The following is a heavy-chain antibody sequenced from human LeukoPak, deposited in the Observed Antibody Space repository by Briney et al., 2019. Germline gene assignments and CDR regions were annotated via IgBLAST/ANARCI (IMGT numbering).Heavy chain of an antibody. V-gene: IGHV4-38-2*02. J-gene: IGHJ4*02. CDR1: GYFISSGYY. CDR2: ISQSGTT. D-gene: IGHD3-22*01. Sequence: DPSETLSLTCTVSGYFISSGYYWGWIRQPPGKGLEWNGSISQSGTTYYTPSLKSRVTISVATSKNLYSLRLSSVTAADTAVYYCARDHDDSSGYYGYWGQGTLVTVSS. CDR3: ARDHDDSSGYYGY.